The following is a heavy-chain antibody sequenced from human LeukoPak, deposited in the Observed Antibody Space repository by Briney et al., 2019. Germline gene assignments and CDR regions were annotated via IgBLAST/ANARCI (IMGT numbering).Heavy chain of an antibody. CDR1: GGTFSSYA. CDR2: IIPILGIA. J-gene: IGHJ4*02. Sequence: GASVKVSCKASGGTFSSYAISWVRQAPGQGLEWMGRIIPILGIANYAQKFQGRVTITADKSTSTAYMELSSLRSEDTAVYYCARETQEGPRDYWGQGTLVTVSS. V-gene: IGHV1-69*04. CDR3: ARETQEGPRDY.